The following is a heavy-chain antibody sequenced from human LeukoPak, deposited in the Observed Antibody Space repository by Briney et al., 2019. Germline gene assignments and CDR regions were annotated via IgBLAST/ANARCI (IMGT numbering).Heavy chain of an antibody. V-gene: IGHV4-61*01. CDR3: ARGSDILTY. CDR2: IYSSGST. J-gene: IGHJ4*02. D-gene: IGHD3-9*01. CDR1: GGSISSSSYY. Sequence: PSETLSLTCTVSGGSISSSSYYWSWIRQPPGKGLEWIGYIYSSGSTNYNPSLKSRVTILRDTSKNQFALKLTSVTAADTAVYYCARGSDILTYWGQGTLVTVST.